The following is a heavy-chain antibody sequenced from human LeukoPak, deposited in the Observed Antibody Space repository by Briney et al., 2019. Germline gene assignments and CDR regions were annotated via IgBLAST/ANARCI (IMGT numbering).Heavy chain of an antibody. D-gene: IGHD2-2*01. CDR3: ARDQGKVPANWFDP. CDR2: IYYSGST. CDR1: GGSISSSSYY. Sequence: SETLSLTCTVSGGSISSSSYYWGWIRQPPGKGLEWIGSIYYSGSTYYNPSLKSRVAISVDTSKNQFSLELSSVTAADTAVYYCARDQGKVPANWFDPWGQGTLVTVSS. J-gene: IGHJ5*02. V-gene: IGHV4-39*07.